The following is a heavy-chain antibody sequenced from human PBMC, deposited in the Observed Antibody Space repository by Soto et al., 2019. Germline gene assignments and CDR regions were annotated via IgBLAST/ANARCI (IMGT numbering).Heavy chain of an antibody. CDR2: IREDESAT. J-gene: IGHJ4*02. Sequence: GGSLRLSCVAYGFTFIINYMAWVRQAPGKGLEWVANIREDESATEYADSVKGRFTVSRENAKNSLYLQMDSLRVEDTAVYYCARWRWKQSEFVYWGQGT. D-gene: IGHD1-1*01. CDR3: ARWRWKQSEFVY. V-gene: IGHV3-7*01. CDR1: GFTFIINY.